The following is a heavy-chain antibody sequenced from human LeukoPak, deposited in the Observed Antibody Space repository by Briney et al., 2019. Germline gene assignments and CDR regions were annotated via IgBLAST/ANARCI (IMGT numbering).Heavy chain of an antibody. J-gene: IGHJ4*02. V-gene: IGHV3-30*04. CDR3: ARVWVTPDQWVIAY. CDR2: ISYDGSNK. Sequence: PGGSLRLSCAASGFTFSSYAMHWVRQAPGKGLEWVAVISYDGSNKYYADSVKGRFTISRDNSKNTLYLQMNSLRAEDTAVYYCARVWVTPDQWVIAYWGQGTLVTVSS. CDR1: GFTFSSYA. D-gene: IGHD4-23*01.